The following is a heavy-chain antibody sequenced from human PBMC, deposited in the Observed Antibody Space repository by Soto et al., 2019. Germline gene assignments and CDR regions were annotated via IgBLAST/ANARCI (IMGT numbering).Heavy chain of an antibody. CDR3: ARRYSPGYCSGGDSCYYYYYYMDV. CDR1: GASISTYY. J-gene: IGHJ6*03. D-gene: IGHD2-15*01. V-gene: IGHV4-59*08. CDR2: IYYSGST. Sequence: QVQLQESGPGLVKPSETLSLTCKVSGASISTYYWNWIRHPPGKGLEWIGYIYYSGSTNYNPSLKSRVTISVDTSKNQFSLKLSSVTAADTAVYYCARRYSPGYCSGGDSCYYYYYYMDVWGRGAPVTVSS.